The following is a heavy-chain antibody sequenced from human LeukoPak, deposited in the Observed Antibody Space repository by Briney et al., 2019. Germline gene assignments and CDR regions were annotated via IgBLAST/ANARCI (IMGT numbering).Heavy chain of an antibody. CDR3: ARREYGVDV. D-gene: IGHD1-26*01. Sequence: PGGSLRLSCAASGFTFSSYAMHWVRQAPGKGLEWVAVISYDGSNKYYADSVKGRFTISRDNAKNSLYLQMNSLRAEDTAVYYCARREYGVDVWGQGTTVTVSS. CDR2: ISYDGSNK. V-gene: IGHV3-30*04. J-gene: IGHJ6*02. CDR1: GFTFSSYA.